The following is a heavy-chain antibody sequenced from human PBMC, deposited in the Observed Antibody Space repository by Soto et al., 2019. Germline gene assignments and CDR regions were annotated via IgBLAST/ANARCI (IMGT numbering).Heavy chain of an antibody. D-gene: IGHD6-19*01. CDR2: ISYDGSNK. V-gene: IGHV3-30-3*01. CDR1: GFTFSSYA. Sequence: QVQLVESGGGVVQPGRSLRFSCAASGFTFSSYAMHWVRQAPGKGLEWVAVISYDGSNKYYADSVKGRFTISRDNSKNTLYLQMNSLRAEDTAVYYCARERSSGYFDYWGQGTLVTVSS. J-gene: IGHJ4*02. CDR3: ARERSSGYFDY.